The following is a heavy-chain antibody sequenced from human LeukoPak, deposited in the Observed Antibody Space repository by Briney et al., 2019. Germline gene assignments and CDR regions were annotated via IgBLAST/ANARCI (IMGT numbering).Heavy chain of an antibody. CDR3: ARDSIAAAGNPLLDY. J-gene: IGHJ4*02. CDR1: GYTFTSYY. V-gene: IGHV1-46*01. CDR2: INPSGGST. D-gene: IGHD6-13*01. Sequence: ASVKVSCKASGYTFTSYYMHWVRQAPGQGLEWMGIINPSGGSTSYAQKFQGRVTMTRDTSTSTVYMALSSLRSEDTAVYYCARDSIAAAGNPLLDYWGRGTLVTVSS.